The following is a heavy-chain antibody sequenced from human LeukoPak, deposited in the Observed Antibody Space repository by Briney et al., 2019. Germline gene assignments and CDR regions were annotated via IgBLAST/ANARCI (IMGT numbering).Heavy chain of an antibody. J-gene: IGHJ4*02. D-gene: IGHD6-13*01. Sequence: SVKVSCKASGGTFSSYAISWVRQAPGQGLEWMGGIIPIFGTANYAQKFQGRVTITADESTSTAYMELSSLRSEGTAVYYCASMGLQLVPGYWGQGTLVTVSS. CDR2: IIPIFGTA. CDR1: GGTFSSYA. V-gene: IGHV1-69*01. CDR3: ASMGLQLVPGY.